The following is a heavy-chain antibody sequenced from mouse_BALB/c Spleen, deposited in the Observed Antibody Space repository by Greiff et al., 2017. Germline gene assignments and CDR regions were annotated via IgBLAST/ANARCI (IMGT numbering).Heavy chain of an antibody. CDR3: AREGDYDGFAY. Sequence: VKLMESGPELVKPGASVKISCKASGYAFSSSWMNWVKQRPGQGLEWIGRIYPGDGDTNYNGKFKGKATLTADKSSSTAYMQLSSLTSVDSAVYFCAREGDYDGFAYWGQGTLVTVSA. CDR2: IYPGDGDT. V-gene: IGHV1-82*01. CDR1: GYAFSSSW. D-gene: IGHD2-4*01. J-gene: IGHJ3*01.